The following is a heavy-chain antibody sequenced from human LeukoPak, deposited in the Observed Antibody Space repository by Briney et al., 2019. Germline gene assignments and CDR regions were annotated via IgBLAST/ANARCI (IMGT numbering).Heavy chain of an antibody. CDR3: ARGGGYSSGWYLPPFDY. D-gene: IGHD6-19*01. V-gene: IGHV1-3*01. J-gene: IGHJ4*02. Sequence: ASVNVSCKASGYSFTSYAMHWVRQGPGQRLEWMGLINAGNGTTKYSQKFQGRVTITRDTSASTAYMELSSLRSEDTAVYYCARGGGYSSGWYLPPFDYWGQGTLVTVSS. CDR1: GYSFTSYA. CDR2: INAGNGTT.